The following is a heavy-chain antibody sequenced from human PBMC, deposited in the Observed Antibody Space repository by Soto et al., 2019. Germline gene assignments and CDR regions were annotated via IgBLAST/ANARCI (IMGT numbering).Heavy chain of an antibody. D-gene: IGHD6-19*01. Sequence: PGGSLRLSCAASGFTFSSYSMNWVRQAPGKGLEWVSYISSSSSTICYADSVKGRFTISRDNAKNSLYLQMNSLRDEDTAVYYCARDSGAVAGYYYYYGMDVWGQGTTVTVSS. CDR3: ARDSGAVAGYYYYYGMDV. CDR2: ISSSSSTI. CDR1: GFTFSSYS. V-gene: IGHV3-48*02. J-gene: IGHJ6*02.